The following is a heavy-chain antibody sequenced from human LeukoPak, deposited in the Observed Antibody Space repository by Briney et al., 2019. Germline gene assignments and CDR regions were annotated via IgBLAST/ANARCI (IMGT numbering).Heavy chain of an antibody. Sequence: TSGTLSLTCAVSGGSISSSNWWSWVRQPPGKGLEWIGEIYHSGSTYYNPSLKSRVTISVDTSKNQFSLKLSSVTAADTAVYYCATRVVPMYYFDYWGQGTLVTVSS. CDR1: GGSISSSNW. CDR3: ATRVVPMYYFDY. D-gene: IGHD3-3*01. V-gene: IGHV4-4*02. J-gene: IGHJ4*02. CDR2: IYHSGST.